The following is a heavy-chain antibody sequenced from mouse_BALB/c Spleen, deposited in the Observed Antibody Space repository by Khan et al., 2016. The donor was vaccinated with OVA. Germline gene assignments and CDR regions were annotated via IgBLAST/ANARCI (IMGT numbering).Heavy chain of an antibody. CDR1: GYSFTGYY. CDR2: VNPNTGNT. D-gene: IGHD2-14*01. Sequence: EVQLQESGPDLVKPGASVKMSCKASGYSFTGYYMNWVKQSHGKSLECIGRVNPNTGNTNYNQKFRGKAILIVDKSSSTAYMELRSLTSEDSAVYYCAREYDFFAYWGQGTLVTGSA. CDR3: AREYDFFAY. V-gene: IGHV1-26*01. J-gene: IGHJ3*01.